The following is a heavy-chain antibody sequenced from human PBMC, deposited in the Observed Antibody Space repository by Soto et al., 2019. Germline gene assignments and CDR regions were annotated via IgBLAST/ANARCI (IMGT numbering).Heavy chain of an antibody. Sequence: QITLKESGPTLVKPTQALTLTCTFSGFSLSTSGVGVAWIRQPPGRALEWLALIYWDDDKRYSPSLKNRLTITKDTSKTLVVLKMTNMDPVDTATYYCAHLRRFYGSSAYYYPLDYWGQGTLVTVSS. CDR1: GFSLSTSGVG. D-gene: IGHD3-22*01. CDR3: AHLRRFYGSSAYYYPLDY. J-gene: IGHJ4*02. V-gene: IGHV2-5*02. CDR2: IYWDDDK.